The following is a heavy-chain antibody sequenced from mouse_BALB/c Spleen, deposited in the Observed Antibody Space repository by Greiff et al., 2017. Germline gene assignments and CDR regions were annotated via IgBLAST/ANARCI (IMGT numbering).Heavy chain of an antibody. CDR1: GFSLSTSGMG. CDR2: IYWDDDK. V-gene: IGHV8-12*01. CDR3: ARSYYYGSSYAMDY. Sequence: QVTLKVSGPGILQPSQTLSLTCSFSGFSLSTSGMGVSWIRQPSGKGLEWLAHIYWDDDKRYNPSLKSRLTISKDTSRNQVFLKITSVDTADTATYYCARSYYYGSSYAMDYWGQGTSVTVSS. J-gene: IGHJ4*01. D-gene: IGHD1-1*01.